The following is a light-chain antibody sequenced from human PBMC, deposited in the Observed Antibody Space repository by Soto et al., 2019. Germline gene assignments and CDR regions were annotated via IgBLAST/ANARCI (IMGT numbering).Light chain of an antibody. CDR1: SSDVGSYNL. V-gene: IGLV2-23*02. J-gene: IGLJ1*01. CDR3: CSYAGSYV. Sequence: QSVLTQPASVSGSPGQAINISCTGTSSDVGSYNLVSWYQQHPGKAPKLMIYEVSKRPSGVSNRFSGSKSGNTASLTISGLQAEDEADYYCCSYAGSYVFGTGTKVTVL. CDR2: EVS.